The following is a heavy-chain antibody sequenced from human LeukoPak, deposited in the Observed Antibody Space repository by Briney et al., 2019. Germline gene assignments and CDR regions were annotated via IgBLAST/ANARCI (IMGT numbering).Heavy chain of an antibody. Sequence: SETLSLTCIVSGDSISSSNYYWAWIRQPPGKGLEWIGSIYSSGSTYYNPSLKSRATISVDTSKNQFSLKLSSVTAADTAVYYCARHSIGGNKDFDFWGQGTMVSVSS. J-gene: IGHJ3*01. CDR2: IYSSGST. CDR3: ARHSIGGNKDFDF. D-gene: IGHD4-23*01. V-gene: IGHV4-39*01. CDR1: GDSISSSNYY.